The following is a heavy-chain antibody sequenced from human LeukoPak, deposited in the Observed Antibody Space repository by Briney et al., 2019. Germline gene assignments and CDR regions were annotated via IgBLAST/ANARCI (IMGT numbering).Heavy chain of an antibody. CDR1: GGSISSYY. V-gene: IGHV4-59*08. CDR3: ARHAGADGSNWSYFDY. CDR2: IYYSGST. Sequence: SQTLSLTCTVSGGSISSYYWSWIRQPPGKGLEWVGYIYYSGSTYYNPSLRSRLTILVDTSRNQFSLKLYSVTAADTAVYYCARHAGADGSNWSYFDYWGQGTLVTVSS. J-gene: IGHJ4*02. D-gene: IGHD6-13*01.